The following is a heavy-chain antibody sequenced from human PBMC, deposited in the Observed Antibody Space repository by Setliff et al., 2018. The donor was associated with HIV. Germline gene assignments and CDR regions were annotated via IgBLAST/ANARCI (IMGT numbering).Heavy chain of an antibody. CDR1: GFPFGDYA. D-gene: IGHD4-4*01. CDR3: VRANSWYYYMDV. Sequence: GGPLRLPCKASGFPFGDYALSWVRQAPGKGLEWVGFIRSKAYGGTIEFAASVQGRFTISRDDSRSIAYLQMNSLKAEDTAVYYCVRANSWYYYMDVWGKGTTVTVSS. CDR2: IRSKAYGGTI. V-gene: IGHV3-49*04. J-gene: IGHJ6*03.